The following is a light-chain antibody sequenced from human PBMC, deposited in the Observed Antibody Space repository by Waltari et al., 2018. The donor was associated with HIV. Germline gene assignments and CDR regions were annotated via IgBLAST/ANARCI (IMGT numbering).Light chain of an antibody. V-gene: IGLV2-14*03. CDR2: DVS. CDR3: SSYTSSSTGV. J-gene: IGLJ1*01. Sequence: QSALTQPASVSGSPGQSITLSCTGTSSDVGGYNYVSWYQQHPGKAPKLMIYDVSNRPSGVSNRFSGSKSGNTASLTISGLQAEDEADYYYSSYTSSSTGVFGTGTKVTVL. CDR1: SSDVGGYNY.